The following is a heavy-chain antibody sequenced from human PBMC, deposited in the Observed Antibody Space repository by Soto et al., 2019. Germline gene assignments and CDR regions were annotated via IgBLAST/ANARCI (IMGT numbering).Heavy chain of an antibody. Sequence: QVQLVQSGAEVKKPGASVKVSCKASGYTFTGYYIHWVRQAPGQGLEWMGWINPNNGDTNYAQKFQGRVTMTRDTSTSTAYMELSSLTFDDTAVYYCARELAGLGNVRGVIMFDYWGQGTLVTVSS. J-gene: IGHJ4*02. CDR2: INPNNGDT. V-gene: IGHV1-2*02. CDR3: ARELAGLGNVRGVIMFDY. CDR1: GYTFTGYY. D-gene: IGHD3-10*02.